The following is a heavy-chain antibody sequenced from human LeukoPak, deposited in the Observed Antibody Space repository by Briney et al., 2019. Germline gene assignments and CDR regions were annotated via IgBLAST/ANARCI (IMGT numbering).Heavy chain of an antibody. Sequence: ASVNVSCKASGYTFTGYYMHWVRQAPGQGLEWMGWINPNSGNTGYAQKFQGRVTITRNTSISTAYMELSSLRSEDTAVYYCARGHRYCSSTSCYEYYFDYWGQGTLVTVSS. CDR1: GYTFTGYY. J-gene: IGHJ4*02. CDR3: ARGHRYCSSTSCYEYYFDY. CDR2: INPNSGNT. D-gene: IGHD2-2*01. V-gene: IGHV1-8*03.